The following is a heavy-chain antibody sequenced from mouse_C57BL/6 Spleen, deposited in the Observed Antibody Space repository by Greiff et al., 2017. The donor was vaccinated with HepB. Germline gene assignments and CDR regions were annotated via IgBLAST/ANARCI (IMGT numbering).Heavy chain of an antibody. V-gene: IGHV5-17*01. CDR2: ISSGSSTI. J-gene: IGHJ4*01. CDR3: ARSTFDNDYDGEYYYAMDY. CDR1: GFTFSDYG. Sequence: EVMLVESGGGLVKPGGSLKLSCAASGFTFSDYGMHWVRQAPEKGLEWVAYISSGSSTIYYADTVKGRFTISRDNDKNTLFLQMTSLRSEDTAMYYCARSTFDNDYDGEYYYAMDYWGQGTSVTVSS. D-gene: IGHD2-4*01.